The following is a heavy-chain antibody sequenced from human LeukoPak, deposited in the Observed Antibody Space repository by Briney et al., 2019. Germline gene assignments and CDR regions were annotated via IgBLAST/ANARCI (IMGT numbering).Heavy chain of an antibody. D-gene: IGHD3-3*01. CDR1: GGSLSSYY. Sequence: SETLSLTCTVSGGSLSSYYWSWIRQPPGKGLEWIGYIYYSGSTNYNPSLKSRVTISVDTSKNQFSLKLSSVTAADTAVYYCARHFRLRFLEWLEDNGMDVWGQGTTVTVSS. J-gene: IGHJ6*02. CDR2: IYYSGST. V-gene: IGHV4-59*08. CDR3: ARHFRLRFLEWLEDNGMDV.